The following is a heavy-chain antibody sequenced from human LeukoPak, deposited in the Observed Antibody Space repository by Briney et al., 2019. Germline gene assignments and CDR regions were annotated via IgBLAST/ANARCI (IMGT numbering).Heavy chain of an antibody. V-gene: IGHV3-53*01. Sequence: GDSLRVSCAASGFSVSTNYMSWVRQAPGKGVEWVSVLYSDGSTYYATSVKGRFTISRDNSKNTLYLQMNSLRAEDTAVYYCAREENHVVITSYYLDHWGLGTLVTVSS. J-gene: IGHJ4*02. D-gene: IGHD3-16*01. CDR1: GFSVSTNY. CDR2: LYSDGST. CDR3: AREENHVVITSYYLDH.